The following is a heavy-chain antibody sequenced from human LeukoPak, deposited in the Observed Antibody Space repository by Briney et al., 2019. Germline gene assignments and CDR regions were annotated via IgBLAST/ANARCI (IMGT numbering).Heavy chain of an antibody. CDR2: IYYSGST. V-gene: IGHV4-59*01. Sequence: SETLSLTRTVSGGSISSYYWSWIRQPPGKGLEWIGYIYYSGSTNYNPSLKSRVTISVDTSKNQFSLKLSSVTAADTAVYYCARDFRYCSSTSCYYGMDVWGQGTTVTVSS. CDR1: GGSISSYY. J-gene: IGHJ6*02. CDR3: ARDFRYCSSTSCYYGMDV. D-gene: IGHD2-2*01.